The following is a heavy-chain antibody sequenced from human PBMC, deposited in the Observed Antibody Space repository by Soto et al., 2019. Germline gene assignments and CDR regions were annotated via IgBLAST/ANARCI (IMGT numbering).Heavy chain of an antibody. CDR1: GFTFSSYG. CDR3: AKDSSGYRTDYYYGMAV. CDR2: ISYDGSNK. J-gene: IGHJ6*02. D-gene: IGHD3-3*01. V-gene: IGHV3-30*18. Sequence: QVQLVESGGGVVQPGRSLRLSCAASGFTFSSYGMHWVRQAPGKGLEWVAVISYDGSNKYYADSVKGRFTISRDNSKNTLYLQMNSLRAEDTAVYYCAKDSSGYRTDYYYGMAVWGQGTTVTVSS.